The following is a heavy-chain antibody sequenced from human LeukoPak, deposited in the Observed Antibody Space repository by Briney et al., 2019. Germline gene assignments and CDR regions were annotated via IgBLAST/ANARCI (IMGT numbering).Heavy chain of an antibody. D-gene: IGHD2-15*01. CDR3: ARDPTLYSIVDYYYGMDV. J-gene: IGHJ6*02. Sequence: GGSLRLSCAASGFTFSSYSMNWGRQAPGKGLEWVSYISSSSSTIYYADSVKGRFTISRDNAKNSLYLQMNSLRAEDTAVYYCARDPTLYSIVDYYYGMDVWGQGTTVTVSS. CDR1: GFTFSSYS. CDR2: ISSSSSTI. V-gene: IGHV3-48*01.